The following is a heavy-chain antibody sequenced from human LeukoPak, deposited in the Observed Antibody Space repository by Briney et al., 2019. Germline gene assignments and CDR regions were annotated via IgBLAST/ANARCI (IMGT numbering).Heavy chain of an antibody. Sequence: SETLSLTCTVSGGSISSGSYYWSWIRQPAGKGLEWIGRIYTSGSTNYNPSLKSRVTMSVDTSKNQFSLKLSSVTAADTAVYYCARDLFNYDSSGYSFDYWGQGTLVTVSS. J-gene: IGHJ4*02. CDR2: IYTSGST. D-gene: IGHD3-22*01. CDR1: GGSISSGSYY. CDR3: ARDLFNYDSSGYSFDY. V-gene: IGHV4-61*02.